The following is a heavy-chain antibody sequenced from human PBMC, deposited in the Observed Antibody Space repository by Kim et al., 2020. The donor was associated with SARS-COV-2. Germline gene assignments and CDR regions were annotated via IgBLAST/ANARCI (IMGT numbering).Heavy chain of an antibody. CDR2: ISHSGTS. J-gene: IGHJ4*02. CDR3: ARGVPGH. Sequence: SETLSLTCAVYGGSFSGYNWGWVRQPPGKGLEWIGEISHSGTSKYNPSLKSRVSISVDTSKNQFFLKLTSVTAADTAIYYCARGVPGHWGQGTLVTVSS. CDR1: GGSFSGYN. V-gene: IGHV4-34*01.